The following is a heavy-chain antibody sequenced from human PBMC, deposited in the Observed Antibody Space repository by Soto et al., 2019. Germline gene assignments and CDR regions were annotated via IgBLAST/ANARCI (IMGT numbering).Heavy chain of an antibody. CDR2: IIPIFHTT. Sequence: QVRLVQSGAEVKNFGSSLKVSCKASGGTFNTYGLNWVRQAPGQGLEWMGGIIPIFHTTNYAHKVRARVTITADESTTTAYMELKGQRSEETSMYYCAKWAGVVTTSDFMGPYDYWGQGTLVTVSS. CDR1: GGTFNTYG. V-gene: IGHV1-69*01. D-gene: IGHD2-15*01. CDR3: AKWAGVVTTSDFMGPYDY. J-gene: IGHJ4*02.